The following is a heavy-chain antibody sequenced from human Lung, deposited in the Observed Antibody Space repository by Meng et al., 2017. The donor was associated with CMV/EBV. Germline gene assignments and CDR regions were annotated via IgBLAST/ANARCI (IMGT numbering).Heavy chain of an antibody. CDR3: ARAVSAVADSPFDY. V-gene: IGHV3-30-3*01. CDR2: ISYDESKK. CDR1: GFTL. D-gene: IGHD6-19*01. Sequence: LRLSCAASGFTLPWFRQAPGKGLEWVAVISYDESKKYYADSVKGRFTISRDNFKDTLYLQMNSLRVDDTAVYYCARAVSAVADSPFDYWGRGALVTVSS. J-gene: IGHJ4*02.